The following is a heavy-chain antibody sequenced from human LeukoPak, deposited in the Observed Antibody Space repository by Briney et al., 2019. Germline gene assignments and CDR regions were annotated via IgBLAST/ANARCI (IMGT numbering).Heavy chain of an antibody. CDR2: IYATGST. CDR1: GDFISSYW. CDR3: ARQGYTASYYFLDF. J-gene: IGHJ4*02. Sequence: SETLSLTCDVSGDFISSYWWGWVRQPAGKGLEWIGRIYATGSTKFNPSLKSRLTMSMDTSTNQLSLKLSLTLTSVTAADTAVYFCARQGYTASYYFLDFWSQGTLVTVSP. D-gene: IGHD1-26*01. V-gene: IGHV4-4*07.